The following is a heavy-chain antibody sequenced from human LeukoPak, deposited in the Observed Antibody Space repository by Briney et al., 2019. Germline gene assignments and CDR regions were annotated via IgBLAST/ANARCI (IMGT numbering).Heavy chain of an antibody. CDR2: IHYSGST. V-gene: IGHV4-59*08. CDR3: ARSPGGHFDY. J-gene: IGHJ4*02. Sequence: KPSETLSLTCTVSGGSINNYYGIWIRQPPERGLEWIGYIHYSGSTNYNASLKSRVTISLDTSKSQFSLKLRSVTAADTAVYYCARSPGGHFDYWGQGTLVTVSS. D-gene: IGHD6-25*01. CDR1: GGSINNYY.